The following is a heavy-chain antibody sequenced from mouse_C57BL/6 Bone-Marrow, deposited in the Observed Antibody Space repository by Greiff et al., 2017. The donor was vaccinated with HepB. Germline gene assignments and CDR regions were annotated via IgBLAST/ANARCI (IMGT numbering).Heavy chain of an antibody. V-gene: IGHV5-4*01. D-gene: IGHD2-4*01. Sequence: EVMLVESGGGLVKPGGSLKLSCAASGFTFSSYAMSWVRQTPEKRLEWVATISDGGSYTYYPDNVKGRFTISRDNAKNNLYLQMSHLKSEDTAMYYCARDYEYDDAMDYWGQGTSVTVSS. CDR3: ARDYEYDDAMDY. J-gene: IGHJ4*01. CDR1: GFTFSSYA. CDR2: ISDGGSYT.